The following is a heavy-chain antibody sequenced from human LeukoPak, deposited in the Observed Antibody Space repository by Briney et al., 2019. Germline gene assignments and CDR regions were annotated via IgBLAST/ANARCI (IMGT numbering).Heavy chain of an antibody. D-gene: IGHD2-2*01. CDR3: AKVCATGYCCSTYSDSFDP. CDR1: GFTFSSYA. J-gene: IGHJ5*02. Sequence: GGSLRLSCAASGFTFSSYAMSWVRQAPGKGLEWVSAISGGGGSTYYTDSVKGRFTISRDNSRNTLYVQMNSLRPEDTAVYYFAKVCATGYCCSTYSDSFDPWGQGTLVTVSS. CDR2: ISGGGGST. V-gene: IGHV3-23*01.